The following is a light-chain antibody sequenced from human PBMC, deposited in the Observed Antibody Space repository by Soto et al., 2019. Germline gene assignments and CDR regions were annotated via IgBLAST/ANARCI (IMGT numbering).Light chain of an antibody. CDR2: LGS. J-gene: IGKJ4*01. Sequence: DIVMTQSPLSLPVTPGEPASISCRSSQSLLHSNGYNYLDWYLQKPGQSPQLLIYLGSNRSSGVPDRFSGRGSGTDFTLKIIRVEAEDVGVHYCMQALQTPRTFGGGTKVEIK. CDR1: QSLLHSNGYNY. CDR3: MQALQTPRT. V-gene: IGKV2-28*01.